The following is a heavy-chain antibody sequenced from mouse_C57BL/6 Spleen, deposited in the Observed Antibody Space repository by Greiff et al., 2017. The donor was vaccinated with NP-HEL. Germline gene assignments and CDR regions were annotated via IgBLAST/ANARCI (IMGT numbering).Heavy chain of an antibody. D-gene: IGHD3-2*02. V-gene: IGHV1-50*01. CDR3: ERVDSSGYEGWFSY. CDR1: GYTFTSYW. CDR2: IDPSDSYT. Sequence: QVQLQQPGAELVKPGASVKLSCKASGYTFTSYWMQWVKQRPGQGLEWIGEIDPSDSYTNYNQKFKGKATLTVDTSSSTAYMQLSSLTSEDSAVYYCERVDSSGYEGWFSYWGQGTLVTVSA. J-gene: IGHJ3*01.